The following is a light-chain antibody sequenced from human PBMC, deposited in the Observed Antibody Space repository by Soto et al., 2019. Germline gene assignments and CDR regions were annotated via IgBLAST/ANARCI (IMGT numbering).Light chain of an antibody. CDR3: LSYTSANTRV. CDR2: EVN. J-gene: IGLJ3*02. CDR1: NTDVGGYNY. V-gene: IGLV2-14*01. Sequence: QSALTQPASVSGSPGQSITVSCTGTNTDVGGYNYVSWYQHRPGKAPRLMIYEVNNRPSGVSNRFSGSKSGNTASLTISGLQPEDEADYYCLSYTSANTRVFGGGTKLTVL.